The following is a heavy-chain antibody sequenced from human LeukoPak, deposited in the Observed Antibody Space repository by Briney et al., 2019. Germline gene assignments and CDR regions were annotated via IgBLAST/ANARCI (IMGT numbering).Heavy chain of an antibody. Sequence: SETLSLTCAVYGGSFSGYYWSWIRQPPGKGLEWIGEINHSGSTNYNPSLKSRVNISVDTSKNQLSLKLSSVTAADTAVYYCARGPFDYWGQGTLVTVSS. CDR3: ARGPFDY. V-gene: IGHV4-34*01. J-gene: IGHJ4*02. CDR1: GGSFSGYY. CDR2: INHSGST.